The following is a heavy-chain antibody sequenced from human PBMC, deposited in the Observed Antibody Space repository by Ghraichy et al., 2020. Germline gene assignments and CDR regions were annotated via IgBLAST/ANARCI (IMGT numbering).Heavy chain of an antibody. CDR3: ARDVFCGDTNCFTGSWFDA. J-gene: IGHJ5*02. V-gene: IGHV3-74*01. CDR2: IKSDGSTT. Sequence: LSLTCVASGFTFNNYWMHWVRQAPGKGLVWVSSIKSDGSTTDYADSVKGRFTISRDNAKNTLYLQMNSMRVEDTSVYYCARDVFCGDTNCFTGSWFDAWGQGTPVTVSS. D-gene: IGHD2-21*01. CDR1: GFTFNNYW.